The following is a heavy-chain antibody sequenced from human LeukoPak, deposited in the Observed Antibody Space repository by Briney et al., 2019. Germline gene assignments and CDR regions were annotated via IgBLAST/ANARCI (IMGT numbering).Heavy chain of an antibody. J-gene: IGHJ4*02. CDR1: GYTFTGYY. Sequence: ASVKVSCKASGYTFTGYYMHWVRQAPGQGLEWMGWINPNSGGTNYAQKFQGRVTMTRDTSTSTVYMELSSLRSEDTAVYYCARGITIFGVVTYYYFDYWGQGTLVTVSS. CDR2: INPNSGGT. CDR3: ARGITIFGVVTYYYFDY. D-gene: IGHD3-3*01. V-gene: IGHV1-2*02.